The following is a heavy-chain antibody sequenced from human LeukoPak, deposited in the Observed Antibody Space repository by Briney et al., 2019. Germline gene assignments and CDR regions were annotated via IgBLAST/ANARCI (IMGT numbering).Heavy chain of an antibody. CDR1: GFTVSSNY. CDR2: IYSGGST. CDR3: ALFPCSSTSCYYFDY. J-gene: IGHJ4*02. Sequence: GGSLRLSCAASGFTVSSNYMSWVRQAPGKGLEWVSVIYSGGSTYYADSVKGRFTTSRDNSKNTLYLQMNSLRAEDTAVYYCALFPCSSTSCYYFDYWGQGTLVTVSS. D-gene: IGHD2-2*01. V-gene: IGHV3-66*01.